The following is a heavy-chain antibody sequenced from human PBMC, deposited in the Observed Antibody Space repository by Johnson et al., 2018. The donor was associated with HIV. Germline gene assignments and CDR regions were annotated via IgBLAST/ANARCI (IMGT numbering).Heavy chain of an antibody. CDR3: ARISGWYSPAFDI. V-gene: IGHV3-30-3*01. CDR1: GFTVSSNY. Sequence: QVQLVESGGGLVKPGGSLRLSCAASGFTVSSNYMSWVRQAPGKGLEWVAVISYDGSNKYYADSVKGRFTISRDNSKNTLYLQMNSLRAEDTAVYYCARISGWYSPAFDIWGQGTMVTVSS. J-gene: IGHJ3*02. D-gene: IGHD6-19*01. CDR2: ISYDGSNK.